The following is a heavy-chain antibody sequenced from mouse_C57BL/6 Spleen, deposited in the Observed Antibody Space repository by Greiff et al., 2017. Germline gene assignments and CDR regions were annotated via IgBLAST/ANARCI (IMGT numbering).Heavy chain of an antibody. CDR1: GYTFTSYW. V-gene: IGHV1-55*01. Sequence: QVQLQQSGAELVKPGASVKMSCKASGYTFTSYWITWVKQRPGQGLEWIGDIYPGSGSTNYNEKFKSKATLTVDTSSSTAYMQLSSLTSEDSAVYYCARSTYYGNYGDYWGQGTTLTVSS. CDR2: IYPGSGST. J-gene: IGHJ2*01. D-gene: IGHD2-10*01. CDR3: ARSTYYGNYGDY.